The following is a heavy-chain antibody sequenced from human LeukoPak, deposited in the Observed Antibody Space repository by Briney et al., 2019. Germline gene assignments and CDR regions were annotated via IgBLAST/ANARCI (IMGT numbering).Heavy chain of an antibody. Sequence: GGSLRLSCAASGFTFSYYSMNWVRQAPGKGLEWVSYISSSTSTIYYADSVKGRFTISRDNAKNSLYLQMSSLRAEDTAVYYCARDQSGNFDYWGQGTLVTVSS. CDR3: ARDQSGNFDY. J-gene: IGHJ4*02. CDR2: ISSSTSTI. V-gene: IGHV3-48*01. CDR1: GFTFSYYS.